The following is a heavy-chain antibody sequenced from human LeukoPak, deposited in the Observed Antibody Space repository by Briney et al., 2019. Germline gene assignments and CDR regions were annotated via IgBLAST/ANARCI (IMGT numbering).Heavy chain of an antibody. V-gene: IGHV3-23*01. CDR3: AKAMAGYSKNNWLDP. D-gene: IGHD6-13*01. Sequence: GGSLRLSCAASGFNFSTFGMSWVRQAPGKGLEWVSISSARVNRTYYTDSVKGRFTISRDSSKNTLYLQMNSLRAEDTAVYYCAKAMAGYSKNNWLDPWGQGTLVTVSS. J-gene: IGHJ5*02. CDR1: GFNFSTFG. CDR2: SSARVNRT.